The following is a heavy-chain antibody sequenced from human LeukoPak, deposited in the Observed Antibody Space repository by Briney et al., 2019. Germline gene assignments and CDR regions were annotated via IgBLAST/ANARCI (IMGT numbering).Heavy chain of an antibody. CDR2: IYGGGST. CDR3: ARSPYGGNPDY. J-gene: IGHJ4*02. D-gene: IGHD4-23*01. CDR1: GFTVSYNY. Sequence: PGGSLRLSCAASGFTVSYNYMNWVRQAPGKGLEWVSVIYGGGSTYYADSVKGRFTMSRDNSKNTLYHQMNTLRVEDTAVYYCARSPYGGNPDYWGQGTLVTVSS. V-gene: IGHV3-66*01.